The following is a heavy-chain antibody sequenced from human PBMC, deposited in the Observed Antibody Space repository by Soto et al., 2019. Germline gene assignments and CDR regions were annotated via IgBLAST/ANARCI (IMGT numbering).Heavy chain of an antibody. V-gene: IGHV1-69*01. CDR3: ARVVHYDSRGYYYFY. CDR1: GGTFSTYA. D-gene: IGHD3-22*01. J-gene: IGHJ4*02. CDR2: IIPLFGTA. Sequence: QVQLVQSGAEVNKPGSSVKVSCKASGGTFSTYAIDWVRQAPGQGLEWMGGIIPLFGTAKYAQNFQGRIKITADESTNKAYLELKSLRSQDTAVYYCARVVHYDSRGYYYFYWGQGTLVTVSS.